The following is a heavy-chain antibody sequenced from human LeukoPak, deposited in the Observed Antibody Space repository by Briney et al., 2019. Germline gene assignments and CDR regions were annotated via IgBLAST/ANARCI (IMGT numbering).Heavy chain of an antibody. Sequence: SETLSLTCTVSGGSLSSSPYYWGWVRQPPGKGLEWIGNIYYSGSTKYNPSLKSRVTISVDTSKNQFSLKLSSVTAADTAVYYCARKKARRGNYYGSGSYYWFDPWGQGTLVTVSS. CDR3: ARKKARRGNYYGSGSYYWFDP. CDR2: IYYSGST. CDR1: GGSLSSSPYY. J-gene: IGHJ5*02. D-gene: IGHD3-10*01. V-gene: IGHV4-39*07.